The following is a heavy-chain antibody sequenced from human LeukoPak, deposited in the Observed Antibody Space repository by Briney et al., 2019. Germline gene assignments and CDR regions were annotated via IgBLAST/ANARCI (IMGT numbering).Heavy chain of an antibody. D-gene: IGHD1-1*01. CDR3: AKVASTPHPHGY. CDR1: GFTFSSYG. CDR2: ISYDGSNK. V-gene: IGHV3-30*18. Sequence: GGSLRLSCAASGFTFSSYGMHWVRQAPGKGLEWVAVISYDGSNKYYADSVKGRFTISGDNSKNTLYLQMNSLRAEDTAVYYCAKVASTPHPHGYWGQGTLVTVSS. J-gene: IGHJ4*02.